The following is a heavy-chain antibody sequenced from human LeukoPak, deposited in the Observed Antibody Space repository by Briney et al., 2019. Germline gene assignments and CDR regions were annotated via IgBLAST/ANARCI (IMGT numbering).Heavy chain of an antibody. CDR2: ISYDGSNK. V-gene: IGHV3-30-3*01. D-gene: IGHD3-22*01. J-gene: IGHJ4*02. CDR1: GFTFSSYA. Sequence: GGSLRLSCAASGFTFSSYAMHWVRQAPGKGLEWVAVISYDGSNKYYADSVKGRFTISRDNSKNTLYLQMNSLRAEDTAVYYCARALNWGDSSLWGQGTLVTVSS. CDR3: ARALNWGDSSL.